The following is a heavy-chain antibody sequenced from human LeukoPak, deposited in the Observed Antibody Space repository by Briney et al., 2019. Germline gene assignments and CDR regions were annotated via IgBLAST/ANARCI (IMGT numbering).Heavy chain of an antibody. CDR1: GGSISSYY. CDR2: INHSGST. Sequence: SETLSLACTVSGGSISSYYWSWIRQPPGKGLEWIGEINHSGSTNYNPSLKSRVTISVDTSKNQFSLKLSSVTAADTAVYYCARYGVYSGYDFNSYYFDYWGQGTLVTVSS. CDR3: ARYGVYSGYDFNSYYFDY. D-gene: IGHD5-12*01. V-gene: IGHV4-34*01. J-gene: IGHJ4*02.